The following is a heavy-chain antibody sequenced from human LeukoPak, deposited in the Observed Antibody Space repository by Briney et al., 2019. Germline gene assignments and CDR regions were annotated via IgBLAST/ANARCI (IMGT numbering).Heavy chain of an antibody. CDR2: IRSKANSYTT. CDR1: GVTFSGSA. D-gene: IGHD3-10*01. V-gene: IGHV3-73*01. J-gene: IGHJ6*04. CDR3: TRQGGIWFGELSPYYYGMDV. Sequence: PGGALRLSCAASGVTFSGSAMHWVRQAAGKGLEWVGRIRSKANSYTTAYAASGRGRFTIARDERKNKAYLKMNSLKTEDTAVYYCTRQGGIWFGELSPYYYGMDVWGKGTTVTVSS.